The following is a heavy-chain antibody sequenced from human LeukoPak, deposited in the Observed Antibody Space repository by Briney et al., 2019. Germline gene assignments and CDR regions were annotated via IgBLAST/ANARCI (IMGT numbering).Heavy chain of an antibody. CDR3: AREGVVVITYDY. D-gene: IGHD3-22*01. CDR1: GFTFSSYA. J-gene: IGHJ4*02. CDR2: IKQDGSEK. V-gene: IGHV3-7*01. Sequence: GGSLRLSCAASGFTFSSYAMSWVRQAPGKGLEWVANIKQDGSEKYYVDSVKGRFTISRDNAKNSLYLQMNSLRAEDTAVYYCAREGVVVITYDYWGQGALVTVSS.